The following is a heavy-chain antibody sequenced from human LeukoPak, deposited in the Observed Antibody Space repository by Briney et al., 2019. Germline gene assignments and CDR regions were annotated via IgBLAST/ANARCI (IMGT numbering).Heavy chain of an antibody. CDR3: ARDLAAAANIFDH. CDR1: GFTFSSYG. Sequence: GGSLRLSCAASGFTFSSYGMHWVRQAPGKGLEWVAVIWYDGSNKYYADSVKGRFTISRDNSKNTLYLQMNSLRAEDTAVYYCARDLAAAANIFDHWGQGTLVTVSS. V-gene: IGHV3-33*01. CDR2: IWYDGSNK. D-gene: IGHD6-13*01. J-gene: IGHJ4*02.